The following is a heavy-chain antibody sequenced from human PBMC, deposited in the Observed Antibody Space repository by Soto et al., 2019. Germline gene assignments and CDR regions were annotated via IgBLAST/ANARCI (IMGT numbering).Heavy chain of an antibody. CDR1: GFSFSDHY. CDR3: ARAFYGSGSYSLDY. Sequence: PGGSLRLSCAASGFSFSDHYMDWVRQAPAKGLEWIGRTRNRGNGYTTEYAASAKGRFIISRDDSKNSLYLQMNSLKTEDTAVYYCARAFYGSGSYSLDYWGQGGLVTV. D-gene: IGHD3-10*01. V-gene: IGHV3-72*01. J-gene: IGHJ4*02. CDR2: TRNRGNGYTT.